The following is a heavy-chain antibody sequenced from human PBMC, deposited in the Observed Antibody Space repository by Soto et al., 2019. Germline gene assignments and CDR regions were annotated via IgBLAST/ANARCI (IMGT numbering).Heavy chain of an antibody. J-gene: IGHJ4*02. D-gene: IGHD2-15*01. CDR2: MYFGGSF. V-gene: IGHV4-59*08. Sequence: SDTLSLTCNVSGDSVSSGYWSWIWQPPGKGLEWIGFMYFGGSFNYNPSLAGRVTISVETSKNQFSMKMTSVTAADTAVYYCARHTPAISISDHWGQGTLVTVSS. CDR3: ARHTPAISISDH. CDR1: GDSVSSGY.